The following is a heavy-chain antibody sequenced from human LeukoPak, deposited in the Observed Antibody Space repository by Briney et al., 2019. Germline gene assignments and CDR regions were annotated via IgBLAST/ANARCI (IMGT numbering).Heavy chain of an antibody. CDR2: IYYSGST. J-gene: IGHJ6*02. D-gene: IGHD2-21*01. CDR1: GFTFSSYS. Sequence: GSLRLSCAASGFTFSSYSMNWVRQAPGKGLEWIGYIYYSGSTNYNPSLKSRVTISVDTSKNQFSLKLSSVTAADTAVYYCARDSRPGDEPGYYYYGMDVWGQGTTVTVSS. V-gene: IGHV4-59*01. CDR3: ARDSRPGDEPGYYYYGMDV.